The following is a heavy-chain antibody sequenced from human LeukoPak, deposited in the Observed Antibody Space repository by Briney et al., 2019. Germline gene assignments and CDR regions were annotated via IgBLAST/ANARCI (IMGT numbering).Heavy chain of an antibody. D-gene: IGHD6-19*01. V-gene: IGHV1-69*04. CDR3: ASFSYSSGWSYFDY. CDR2: IIPILGIA. J-gene: IGHJ4*02. CDR1: GYTFTSYG. Sequence: SVKVSCKASGYTFTSYGISWVRQAPGQGLEWMGRIIPILGIANYAQKFQGRVTITADKSTSTAYMELSSLRSEDTAVYYCASFSYSSGWSYFDYWGQGTLVTVSS.